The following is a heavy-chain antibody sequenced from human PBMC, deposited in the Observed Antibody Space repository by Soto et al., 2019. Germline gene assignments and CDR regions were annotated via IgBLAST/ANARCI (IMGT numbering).Heavy chain of an antibody. V-gene: IGHV1-18*04. CDR1: GYTFTSYG. J-gene: IGHJ5*02. Sequence: VQLVQSGAEVKKPGASVKVSCKASGYTFTSYGITWVRQAPGQDLEWMGWISAYNGDTNYAQRIQGRVTMTKDTSTSTVYMELKSLKSDDTAVYYCARDQEYSTSGLYWFDLWGQGTLVTVSS. D-gene: IGHD6-6*01. CDR2: ISAYNGDT. CDR3: ARDQEYSTSGLYWFDL.